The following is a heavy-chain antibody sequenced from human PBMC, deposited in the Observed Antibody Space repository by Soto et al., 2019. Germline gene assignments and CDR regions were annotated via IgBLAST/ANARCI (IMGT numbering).Heavy chain of an antibody. Sequence: QEQLVQSGAEVKKPGASVKVSCKASGYTFTDFDITWVRQATGQGLEWMGWMNPRSGNTGFTDKFEGRVTLTRDTSTTTAYMDLSDLTSEDTAVYFCARGGALTAGYYYYYMDVWGSGTAVTVSS. CDR3: ARGGALTAGYYYYYMDV. V-gene: IGHV1-8*01. CDR2: MNPRSGNT. CDR1: GYTFTDFD. D-gene: IGHD2-21*02. J-gene: IGHJ6*03.